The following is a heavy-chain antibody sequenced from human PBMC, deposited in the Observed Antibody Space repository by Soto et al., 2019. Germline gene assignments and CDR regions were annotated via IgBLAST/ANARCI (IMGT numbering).Heavy chain of an antibody. CDR1: GGAISSGGHY. CDR2: IYYSGST. D-gene: IGHD5-18*01. V-gene: IGHV4-31*03. J-gene: IGHJ4*02. Sequence: QVQLQESGPGLVKPSQTLSLTCTVSGGAISSGGHYWSWVRQLPGKGLEWIGYIYYSGSTYYNPSLKSRGSISVDTSKNQFSLKLSSVTAPDTAVYYCARTFDTSMAYFDYWGQGTLVTVSS. CDR3: ARTFDTSMAYFDY.